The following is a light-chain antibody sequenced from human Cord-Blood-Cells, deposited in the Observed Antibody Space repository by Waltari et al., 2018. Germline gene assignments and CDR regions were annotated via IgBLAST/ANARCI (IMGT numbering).Light chain of an antibody. CDR3: SSYAGSNNWV. V-gene: IGLV2-8*01. CDR1: STDVGGYNY. J-gene: IGLJ3*02. CDR2: EVS. Sequence: QSALTQPPSASGSPGQSVTISCTGTSTDVGGYNYVSWYQQPPGKAPKLMIYEVSNRPSGVPDRSSGSKSGNTASLTVSGLQAEDEADYYCSSYAGSNNWVFGGGTKLTVL.